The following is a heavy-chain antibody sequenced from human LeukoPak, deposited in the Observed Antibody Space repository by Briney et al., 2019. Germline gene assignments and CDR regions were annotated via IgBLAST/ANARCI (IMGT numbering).Heavy chain of an antibody. CDR3: ARDPERQWLVLGY. CDR2: IWYDGSNK. CDR1: GFTFSSYG. V-gene: IGHV3-33*01. D-gene: IGHD6-19*01. Sequence: GGSLRLYCAASGFTFSSYGMHWVRQAPGKGLEWVAVIWYDGSNKYYADSVKGRFTISRDNSKNTLYLQMNSLRAEDTAVYYCARDPERQWLVLGYWGQGTLVTVSS. J-gene: IGHJ4*02.